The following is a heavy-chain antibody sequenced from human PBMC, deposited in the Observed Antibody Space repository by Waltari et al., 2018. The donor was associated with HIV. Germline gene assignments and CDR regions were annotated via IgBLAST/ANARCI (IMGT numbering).Heavy chain of an antibody. CDR3: ARGVAFDI. V-gene: IGHV3-21*01. J-gene: IGHJ3*02. CDR1: GFTFRSYR. Sequence: EVQLVESGGGLVKPGGSLRLSCAASGFTFRSYRMNWVRQAPGKGLEWVSSISSSSYIDYADSVKGRFTISRDNAKNSLYLQMNSLRAEDTAVYYCARGVAFDIWGQGTMVTVSS. CDR2: ISSSSYI.